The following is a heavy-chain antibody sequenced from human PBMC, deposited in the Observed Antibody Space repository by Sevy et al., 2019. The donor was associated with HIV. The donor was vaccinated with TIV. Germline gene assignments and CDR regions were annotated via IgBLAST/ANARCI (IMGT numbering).Heavy chain of an antibody. Sequence: GRSLRLSCAASGFTFSTYWMSWVRQAPGKGLEWVANIKQDGTEKFYVDSVKGRFTISRDNAKNSLHLQMNSLRAEDTAVYYCARSGYDPSGYYYGKWFDPWGQGTLVTVSS. V-gene: IGHV3-7*01. CDR1: GFTFSTYW. J-gene: IGHJ5*02. CDR2: IKQDGTEK. D-gene: IGHD3-22*01. CDR3: ARSGYDPSGYYYGKWFDP.